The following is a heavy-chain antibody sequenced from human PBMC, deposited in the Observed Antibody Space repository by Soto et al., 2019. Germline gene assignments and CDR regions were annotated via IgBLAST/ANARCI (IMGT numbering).Heavy chain of an antibody. D-gene: IGHD2-2*01. CDR2: IYHSGST. Sequence: QVQLQESGPRLVKPSQTLSLTCTVSNGSISNDKFFWAWVRQRPGKGLEWIGYIYHSGSTYYNPSLQSRLTISIDTSKSQFSLKLTSVTAADTAVYYCARDSTMPSAWRGLDVWGQGTTVTVSS. V-gene: IGHV4-31*03. CDR1: NGSISNDKFF. CDR3: ARDSTMPSAWRGLDV. J-gene: IGHJ6*02.